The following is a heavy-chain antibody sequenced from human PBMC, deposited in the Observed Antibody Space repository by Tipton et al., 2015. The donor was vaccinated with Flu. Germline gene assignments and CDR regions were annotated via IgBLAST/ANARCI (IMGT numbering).Heavy chain of an antibody. Sequence: QVQLVQSGAEVKKPGASVKVSCKASGYTFTSYGISWVRQAPGQGLEWMGWISAYNGNTNYAQKLQGRVTMTTDTSTSTAYMELRSLRSDDPAVYYCARDRAVAGTWGGDYFDYWGQGTLVTVSS. CDR3: ARDRAVAGTWGGDYFDY. D-gene: IGHD6-19*01. CDR1: GYTFTSYG. CDR2: ISAYNGNT. V-gene: IGHV1-18*01. J-gene: IGHJ4*02.